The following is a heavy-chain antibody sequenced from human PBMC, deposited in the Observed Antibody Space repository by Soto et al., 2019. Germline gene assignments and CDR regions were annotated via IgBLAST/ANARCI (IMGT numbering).Heavy chain of an antibody. D-gene: IGHD3-22*01. CDR1: GGSISSSSYY. CDR2: IFYSGNT. CDR3: ARQIVAGGYEVWHGYYANVFDI. J-gene: IGHJ3*02. Sequence: QMQLQESGPGLVKPSETLSLTCTVSGGSISSSSYYWGWIRQPPGKGLEWIGSIFYSGNTYYNPSHILRIILSGAIHKLQLPLRVSPVTAEDTAVNYGARQIVAGGYEVWHGYYANVFDIWGQGTVVTVSS. V-gene: IGHV4-39*01.